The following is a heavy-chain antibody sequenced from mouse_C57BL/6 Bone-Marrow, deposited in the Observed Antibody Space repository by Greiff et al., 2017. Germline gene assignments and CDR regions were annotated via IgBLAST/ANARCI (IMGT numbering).Heavy chain of an antibody. Sequence: VQLQESGAELVRPGTSVKVSCKASGYAFTNYLIEWVKQRPGQGLEWIGVINPGSGGTNYNEKFKGKATLTADKSSSTAYMQLSSLTSEDYAVYFCARTKSYGNYAMDYWGQGTSVTVSS. J-gene: IGHJ4*01. CDR2: INPGSGGT. CDR3: ARTKSYGNYAMDY. V-gene: IGHV1-54*01. D-gene: IGHD1-1*01. CDR1: GYAFTNYL.